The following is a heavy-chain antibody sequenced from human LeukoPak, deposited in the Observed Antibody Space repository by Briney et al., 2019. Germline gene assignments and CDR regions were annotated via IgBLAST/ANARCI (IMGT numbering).Heavy chain of an antibody. J-gene: IGHJ4*02. D-gene: IGHD3-9*01. V-gene: IGHV3-11*01. Sequence: GGSLRLSCAASGFTFSDYYMSWIRQAPGKGLEWVSYISSSGSTIYYADSVQGRFTISRDNAKNSLYLQMNSLRAEDTAVYYCARDTHYDILTGYGHWGQGTLVTVSS. CDR3: ARDTHYDILTGYGH. CDR1: GFTFSDYY. CDR2: ISSSGSTI.